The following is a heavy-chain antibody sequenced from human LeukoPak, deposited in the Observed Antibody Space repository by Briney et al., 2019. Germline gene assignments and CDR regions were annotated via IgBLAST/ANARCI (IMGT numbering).Heavy chain of an antibody. CDR2: IKQDGSEK. D-gene: IGHD6-13*01. V-gene: IGHV3-7*01. J-gene: IGHJ4*02. CDR1: GFTFSSYW. CDR3: ARSGVWGYSSSWYSGPSRTRPYYFDY. Sequence: PGGSLRLSCAASGFTFSSYWMSWVRQAPGKGLEWVANIKQDGSEKYYVDSVKGRFTISRDNAKNSLYLQVNSLRAEDTAVYYCARSGVWGYSSSWYSGPSRTRPYYFDYWGQGTLVTVSS.